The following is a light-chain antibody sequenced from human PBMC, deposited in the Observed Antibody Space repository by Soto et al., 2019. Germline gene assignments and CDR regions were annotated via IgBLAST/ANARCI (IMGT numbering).Light chain of an antibody. CDR1: NSNIGNNY. V-gene: IGLV1-51*01. CDR3: GTWDSSLSAGV. Sequence: QAVVTQPPSVSAAPGQTVTISCSGSNSNIGNNYVSWYQQLPGTAPKLLIYDSNKRPSGIPDRFSGSKSGTSATLGITGLQTGDEADYYCGTWDSSLSAGVFGGGTKLTVL. J-gene: IGLJ3*02. CDR2: DSN.